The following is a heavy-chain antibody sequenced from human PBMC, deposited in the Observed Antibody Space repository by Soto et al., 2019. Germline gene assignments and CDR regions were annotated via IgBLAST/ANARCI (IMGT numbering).Heavy chain of an antibody. CDR1: GGTFSSYT. Sequence: SVKVSCKASGGTFSSYTISWVRQAPGQGLEWMGWIIPILGIANYAQKFQGRVTITADKSTSTAYMELSSLRSEDTAVYYCARGGDIGHYYYYMDVWGKGTTVTVSS. J-gene: IGHJ6*03. CDR3: ARGGDIGHYYYYMDV. D-gene: IGHD2-15*01. CDR2: IIPILGIA. V-gene: IGHV1-69*10.